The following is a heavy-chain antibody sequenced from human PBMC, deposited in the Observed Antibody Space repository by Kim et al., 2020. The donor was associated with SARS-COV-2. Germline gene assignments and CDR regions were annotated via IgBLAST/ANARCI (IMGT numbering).Heavy chain of an antibody. CDR3: AKDGSSSSGPFDY. CDR1: GFTFDDYA. Sequence: GSLRLSCAASGFTFDDYAMHWVRQPPGKGLEWVSLISGDGGTTYYADSVKGRFTISRDNSDNSLYLQMNSLRTEETALYYCAKDGSSSSGPFDYWGQGT. J-gene: IGHJ4*02. V-gene: IGHV3-43*02. CDR2: ISGDGGTT. D-gene: IGHD6-6*01.